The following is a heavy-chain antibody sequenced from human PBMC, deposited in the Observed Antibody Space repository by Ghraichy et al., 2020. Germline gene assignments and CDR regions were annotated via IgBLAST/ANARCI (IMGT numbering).Heavy chain of an antibody. CDR1: GYTLTELS. Sequence: ASVKVSCKDSGYTLTELSMHWVRQAPGKGLEWMGGFDPEGGETIYAAKFQGRVTMTEDTSTDTAYMELSSLRYEDTAVYYCTTATRALDYGDYGCFDSWGQGTLVTVSS. V-gene: IGHV1-24*01. D-gene: IGHD4-17*01. CDR3: TTATRALDYGDYGCFDS. CDR2: FDPEGGET. J-gene: IGHJ4*02.